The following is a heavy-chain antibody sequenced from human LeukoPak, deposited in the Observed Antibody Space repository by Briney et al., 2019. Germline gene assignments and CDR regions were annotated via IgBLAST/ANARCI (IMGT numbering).Heavy chain of an antibody. CDR1: GFTFSSYS. J-gene: IGHJ4*02. D-gene: IGHD5-18*01. CDR3: ARLSSDGYSYGYSDY. CDR2: ISSSSYHI. V-gene: IGHV3-21*01. Sequence: GGSLRLSCAASGFTFSSYSMNWVRQAPGKGLQWVSSISSSSYHIYYADSVKGRFTISRDNAKNSLYLQMNSLRAEDTALYYCARLSSDGYSYGYSDYWGQGTLVTVSS.